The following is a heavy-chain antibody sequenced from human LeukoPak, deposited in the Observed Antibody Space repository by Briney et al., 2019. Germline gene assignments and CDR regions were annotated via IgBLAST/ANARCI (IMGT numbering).Heavy chain of an antibody. D-gene: IGHD4-23*01. V-gene: IGHV3-30*04. J-gene: IGHJ1*01. CDR2: ISYDGSNK. CDR3: AREAYYGGNSGSFQH. Sequence: PGGSLRLSCAASGFTFSSYAMHWVRQAPGKGLEWVAVISYDGSNKYYADSVKGRFTISRDNSKNTLYLQMNSLRAEDTAVYCCAREAYYGGNSGSFQHWGQGTLVTVSS. CDR1: GFTFSSYA.